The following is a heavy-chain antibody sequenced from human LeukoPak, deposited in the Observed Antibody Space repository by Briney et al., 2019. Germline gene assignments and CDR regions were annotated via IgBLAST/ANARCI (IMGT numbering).Heavy chain of an antibody. CDR2: ISSRSSYI. CDR1: GFTFSSYS. CDR3: ARDLGYYGSGSYPFDY. Sequence: GGSLRLSCAASGFTFSSYSMNWVRQAPGKGLEWVSSISSRSSYIYYADSVKGRFTISRDNAKNSLYLQMNSLRAEDTAVYYCARDLGYYGSGSYPFDYWGQGTLVTVSS. J-gene: IGHJ4*02. V-gene: IGHV3-21*01. D-gene: IGHD3-10*01.